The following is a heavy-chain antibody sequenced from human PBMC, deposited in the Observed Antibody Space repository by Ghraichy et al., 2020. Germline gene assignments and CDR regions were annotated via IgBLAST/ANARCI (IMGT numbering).Heavy chain of an antibody. J-gene: IGHJ2*01. Sequence: GGSLRLSCAASGFTFSSYAMSWVRQAPGKGLEWVSAISGSGGSTYYADSVKGRFTISRDNSKNTLYLQMNSLRAEDTAVYYCARAYCGGDCYDNWYFDLWGRGTLVTVSS. CDR3: ARAYCGGDCYDNWYFDL. D-gene: IGHD2-21*01. CDR1: GFTFSSYA. CDR2: ISGSGGST. V-gene: IGHV3-23*01.